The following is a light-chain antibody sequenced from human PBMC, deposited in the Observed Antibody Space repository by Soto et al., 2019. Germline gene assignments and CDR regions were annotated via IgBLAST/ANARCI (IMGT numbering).Light chain of an antibody. V-gene: IGLV2-14*03. CDR2: NVY. CDR1: SSDVGAYNF. CDR3: SAYTVSRTYV. Sequence: QSALTQPASVSGSPGQSITISCTGTSSDVGAYNFVSWHQQHPVKAPKLMIYNVYDRPSGISYRFSGSKSGNTAFLTISGLQGEDEADYYCSAYTVSRTYVFGTGTKLTVL. J-gene: IGLJ1*01.